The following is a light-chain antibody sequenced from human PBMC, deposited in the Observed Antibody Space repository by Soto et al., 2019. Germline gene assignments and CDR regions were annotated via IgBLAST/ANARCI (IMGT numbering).Light chain of an antibody. V-gene: IGKV3-11*01. J-gene: IGKJ2*01. CDR1: QSVSSS. CDR3: QQRYNWPDT. CDR2: ETS. Sequence: EIVLTQSPATLSLSPGERATLSCRASQSVSSSITWYQQKPGQAPRLLIYETSKRAADIPARFSGSGSGTDFTLTISSLEPADFAVYYCQQRYNWPDTFGQGTKLEIK.